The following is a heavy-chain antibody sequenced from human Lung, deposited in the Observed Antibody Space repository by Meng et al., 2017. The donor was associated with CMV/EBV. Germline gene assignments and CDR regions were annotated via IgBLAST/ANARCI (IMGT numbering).Heavy chain of an antibody. CDR1: GGKSESYT. J-gene: IGHJ4*02. CDR2: VTPRLIVV. V-gene: IGHV1-69*02. D-gene: IGHD4-11*01. Sequence: SVKVSXKASGGKSESYTIHWVRQVPGQGFEWMGRVTPRLIVVDYAQKFRDRITIGADKPTNTAYLQLNSLRSEDTAVYYCARSLQYESWAHVDSWGQGTLVTVSS. CDR3: ARSLQYESWAHVDS.